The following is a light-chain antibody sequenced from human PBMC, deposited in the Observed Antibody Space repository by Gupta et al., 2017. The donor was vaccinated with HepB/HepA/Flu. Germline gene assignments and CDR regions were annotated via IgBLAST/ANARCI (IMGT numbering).Light chain of an antibody. V-gene: IGKV1-39*01. J-gene: IGKJ4*01. CDR3: QQSYSTPLT. CDR1: QSISSY. Sequence: IPMTQSPSSLSASVGDRVTITCRASQSISSYLNWYQQKPGKAPKLLIYAASSLQSGVPSRFSGSGSGTDFTLKISRLQPEDVATYYCQQSYSTPLTFGGGTKVEIK. CDR2: AAS.